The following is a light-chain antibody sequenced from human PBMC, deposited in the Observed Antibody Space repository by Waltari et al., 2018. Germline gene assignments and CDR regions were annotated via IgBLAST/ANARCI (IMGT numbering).Light chain of an antibody. CDR1: QSISSY. CDR2: AAS. V-gene: IGKV1-39*01. Sequence: DIQMTQSPSSLSASVGDRVTITCRASQSISSYLNWYQQKPVKAPKLLIYAASSLQSGVPSRFSGSGSGKDFTLTISSLQPEDFATYYCQQSYSTSWTFGQGTKVEIK. J-gene: IGKJ1*01. CDR3: QQSYSTSWT.